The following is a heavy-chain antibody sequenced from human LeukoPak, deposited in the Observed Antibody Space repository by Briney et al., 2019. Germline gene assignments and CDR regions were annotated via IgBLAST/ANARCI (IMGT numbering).Heavy chain of an antibody. D-gene: IGHD2-21*01. CDR3: ITPLPYSAQ. CDR2: IKPKTDGETT. V-gene: IGHV3-15*07. Sequence: PGGSLRLSCEGSAFIFSGHWMNWVRQAPEKGLEWVGRIKPKTDGETTEYAAPVKDRFSISRDDSKSMMYLQMNSLKTEDTAVYYCITPLPYSAQGGQGTLVTVSS. J-gene: IGHJ4*02. CDR1: AFIFSGHW.